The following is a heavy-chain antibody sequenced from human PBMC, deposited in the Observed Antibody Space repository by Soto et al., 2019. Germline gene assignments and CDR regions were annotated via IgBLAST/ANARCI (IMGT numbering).Heavy chain of an antibody. CDR1: GGTFSNYA. V-gene: IGHV1-69*01. CDR2: IIPIFGTA. D-gene: IGHD6-19*01. J-gene: IGHJ6*02. Sequence: QVQLVQSGAEVKKPGSSVKVSCKASGGTFSNYAISWVRQAPGQGLEWMGGIIPIFGTANYAQKFQGRVTITADESTSTAYMELSSLRSEDTAVYYCARGSPIAVAGPRPNYYYYGMDVWGQGTTVTVSS. CDR3: ARGSPIAVAGPRPNYYYYGMDV.